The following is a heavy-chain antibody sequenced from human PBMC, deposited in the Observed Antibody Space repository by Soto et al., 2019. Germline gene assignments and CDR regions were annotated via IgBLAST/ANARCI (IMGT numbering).Heavy chain of an antibody. CDR3: ARAWGVRGVTLYYYGMDV. CDR1: GYTFTSYG. CDR2: ISAYNCNT. V-gene: IGHV1-18*04. Sequence: ASVKGSCKASGYTFTSYGISWVRQAPGQGLEWMGWISAYNCNTNYAQKLQGRVTMTTATSTSTAYMELRSLRSDDTAVYYCARAWGVRGVTLYYYGMDVWGQGTTVTVSS. J-gene: IGHJ6*02. D-gene: IGHD3-10*01.